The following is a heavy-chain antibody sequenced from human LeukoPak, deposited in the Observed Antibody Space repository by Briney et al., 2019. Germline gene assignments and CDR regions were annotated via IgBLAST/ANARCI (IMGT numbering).Heavy chain of an antibody. D-gene: IGHD3-3*01. CDR3: ARDFEAHDLRPIGY. V-gene: IGHV3-30*01. Sequence: GGSLRLSCAASGFTFSGYAMHWVRQAPGKGLEWVAVISYGGDNKYYADSVKGRFTISRDNSKNTLYLQMNSLRAEDTAVYYCARDFEAHDLRPIGYWGQGTLVTVSS. CDR2: ISYGGDNK. CDR1: GFTFSGYA. J-gene: IGHJ4*02.